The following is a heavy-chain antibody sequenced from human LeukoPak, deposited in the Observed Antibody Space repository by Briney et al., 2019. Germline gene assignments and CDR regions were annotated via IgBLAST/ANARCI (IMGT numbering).Heavy chain of an antibody. CDR1: GYTFTSYG. CDR2: ISAYNGKT. V-gene: IGHV1-18*01. D-gene: IGHD6-19*01. J-gene: IGHJ4*02. Sequence: ASVKVSCKASGYTFTSYGISWVRHAPGQGLEWMGWISAYNGKTNYAQKLQGRVTMTTDTSTSTAYMELRSLRSDDTAVYYCARDIAEQWLVRRYYFDYWGQGTLVTVSS. CDR3: ARDIAEQWLVRRYYFDY.